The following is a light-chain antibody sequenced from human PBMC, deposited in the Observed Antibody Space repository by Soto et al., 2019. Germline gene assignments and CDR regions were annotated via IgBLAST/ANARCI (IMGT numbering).Light chain of an antibody. CDR3: AAWDDKLKAVV. V-gene: IGLV1-44*01. CDR1: NSNIGSNA. Sequence: QSVLTQPPSASGTPGQRVSTSCSGSNSNIGSNAVNWYQQVPERAPKLLVYDNNQRPSGVPDRLSGSKSGTSASLAISGLQSEDEADYYCAAWDDKLKAVVFGGGTKVTVL. J-gene: IGLJ3*02. CDR2: DNN.